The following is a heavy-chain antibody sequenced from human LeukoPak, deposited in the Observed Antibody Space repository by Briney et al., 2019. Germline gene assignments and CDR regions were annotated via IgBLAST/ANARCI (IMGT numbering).Heavy chain of an antibody. Sequence: PGRSLRLSCAASGFTFDDYAMHWVRQAPGKGLEWVSGISWNSGSIGYADSVKGRFTISRDNAKNSLYLQMNSLRAEDTALYYCAKDISFGDFPFYDSSGYRPGGAFDIWGQGTMVTVSS. V-gene: IGHV3-9*01. CDR1: GFTFDDYA. CDR2: ISWNSGSI. D-gene: IGHD3-22*01. CDR3: AKDISFGDFPFYDSSGYRPGGAFDI. J-gene: IGHJ3*02.